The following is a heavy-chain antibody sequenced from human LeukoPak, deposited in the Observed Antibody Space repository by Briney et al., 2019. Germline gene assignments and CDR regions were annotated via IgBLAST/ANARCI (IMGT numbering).Heavy chain of an antibody. Sequence: PGVSLRLFCASSGFIVSSYGMHRVRQASTKGLESVAVIGYVGSNKYYADSVEGRLTISRDNSKNTLYLQMNSLRAEDTAVYYCARDPPSAYTSPWFYFDYWGQGSLVTVSS. D-gene: IGHD6-6*01. CDR3: ARDPPSAYTSPWFYFDY. CDR1: GFIVSSYG. J-gene: IGHJ4*02. V-gene: IGHV3-33*01. CDR2: IGYVGSNK.